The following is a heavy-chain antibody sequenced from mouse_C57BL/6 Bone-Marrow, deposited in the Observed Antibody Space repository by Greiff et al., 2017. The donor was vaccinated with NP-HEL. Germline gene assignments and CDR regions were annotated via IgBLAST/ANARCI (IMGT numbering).Heavy chain of an antibody. V-gene: IGHV1-15*01. CDR3: TRSTTVVATGTMDY. Sequence: QVQLQQSGAELVRPGASVTLSCKASGYTFTDYEMHWVKQTPVHGLEWIGAIDPETGGTAYNQKFKGKAILTADKSSSTAYMELRSLTSEDSAVYYCTRSTTVVATGTMDYWGQGTSDTVSS. CDR1: GYTFTDYE. J-gene: IGHJ4*01. D-gene: IGHD1-1*01. CDR2: IDPETGGT.